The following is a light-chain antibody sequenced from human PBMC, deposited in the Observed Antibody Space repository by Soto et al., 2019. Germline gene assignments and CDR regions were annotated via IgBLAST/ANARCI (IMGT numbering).Light chain of an antibody. CDR1: QSVGND. Sequence: EIVLTQSPGTLSLSPGDRATLSCRASQSVGNDLAWYQQKPGQAPRLLIYDASTRATGIPARFSGSGSGTEFTLTISSLLSEDFAVYSCQQYNNWPLTFGGGTKVDIK. V-gene: IGKV3D-15*01. J-gene: IGKJ4*01. CDR3: QQYNNWPLT. CDR2: DAS.